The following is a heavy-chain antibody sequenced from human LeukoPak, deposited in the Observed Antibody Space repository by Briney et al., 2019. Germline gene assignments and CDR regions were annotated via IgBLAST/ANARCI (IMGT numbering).Heavy chain of an antibody. Sequence: SETLSLTCTVSGGSISGYSWSWIRQPPGKGLEWIGYLYNGGGTNYNPSLKSRVTISVDTSKNQFSLRLSSVTAADTAVYYCARHRYYYDSSGYYYQPWGQGTLVTVSS. CDR2: LYNGGGT. CDR1: GGSISGYS. CDR3: ARHRYYYDSSGYYYQP. D-gene: IGHD3-22*01. V-gene: IGHV4-59*01. J-gene: IGHJ5*02.